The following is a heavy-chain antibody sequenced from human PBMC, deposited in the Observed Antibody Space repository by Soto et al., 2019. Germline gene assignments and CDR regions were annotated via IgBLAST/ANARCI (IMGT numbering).Heavy chain of an antibody. Sequence: NPWETLSLTCSVSGASISSYYWSWIRQPAGKGLEWIGRIYTSGSTNYNPSLKSRVTMSVDTSKNQFSLKLSSVTAADTAVYYCAITSCYTFLECWFDPWGQGTLVTVSS. J-gene: IGHJ5*02. D-gene: IGHD2-2*02. CDR1: GASISSYY. CDR2: IYTSGST. V-gene: IGHV4-4*07. CDR3: AITSCYTFLECWFDP.